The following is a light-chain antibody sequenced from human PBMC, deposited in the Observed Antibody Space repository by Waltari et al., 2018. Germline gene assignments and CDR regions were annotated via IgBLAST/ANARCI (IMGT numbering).Light chain of an antibody. CDR2: GAS. J-gene: IGKJ4*01. Sequence: DIQMTQSPSSLSASVGDRVTITCRASQSISSYLNWYQQKPGKAPKFLIYGASSLQSGVPSRFSGSGSGTDFTLTISSLQPEDFATYYCQQSYSSPTTFGGGTKVKIK. CDR3: QQSYSSPTT. V-gene: IGKV1-39*01. CDR1: QSISSY.